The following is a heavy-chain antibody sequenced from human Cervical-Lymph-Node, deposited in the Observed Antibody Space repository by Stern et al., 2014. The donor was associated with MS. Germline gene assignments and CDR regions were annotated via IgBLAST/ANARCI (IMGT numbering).Heavy chain of an antibody. Sequence: QVPLRESGPTLVKPTQTLTLTCTFSGFSLSTSGVGVGWIRQPPGKALEWLALIYWNDDKRYNASLQSRLTTTKDTSKNQVVLTMTNMDPVDTATYYCARLTYYYDSSGYVPLDYWGQGTLVTVSS. V-gene: IGHV2-5*01. D-gene: IGHD3-22*01. J-gene: IGHJ4*02. CDR2: IYWNDDK. CDR1: GFSLSTSGVG. CDR3: ARLTYYYDSSGYVPLDY.